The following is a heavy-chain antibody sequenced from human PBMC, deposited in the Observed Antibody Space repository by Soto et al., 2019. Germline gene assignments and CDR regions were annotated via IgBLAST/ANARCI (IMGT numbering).Heavy chain of an antibody. V-gene: IGHV1-8*01. J-gene: IGHJ5*02. D-gene: IGHD3-22*01. CDR2: MNPNSGNT. CDR3: ARVRNYDSSRYPIMSFDP. Sequence: ASVKVSCKASGYTFTSYDINWVRQATGQGLEWMGWMNPNSGNTGYAQKFQGRVTMTRNTSISTAYMELSSLRSEDTAVYYCARVRNYDSSRYPIMSFDPWGQGTMVTVSS. CDR1: GYTFTSYD.